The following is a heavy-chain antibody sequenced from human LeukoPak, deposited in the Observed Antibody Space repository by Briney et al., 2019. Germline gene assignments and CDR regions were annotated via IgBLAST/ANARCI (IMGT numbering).Heavy chain of an antibody. CDR3: ARWIQLWSSDYFDY. CDR2: IKQDGSEK. D-gene: IGHD5-18*01. CDR1: GFTFSSYW. J-gene: IGHJ4*02. V-gene: IGHV3-7*01. Sequence: PGGSLRLSCAASGFTFSSYWTSWVRQAPGKGLEWVANIKQDGSEKYYVDSVKGRFTISRDNAKNSLYLQMNSLRAEDTAVYYCARWIQLWSSDYFDYWGQGTLVTVSS.